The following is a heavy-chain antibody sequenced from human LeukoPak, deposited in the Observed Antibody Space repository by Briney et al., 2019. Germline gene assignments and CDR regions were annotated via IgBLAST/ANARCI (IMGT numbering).Heavy chain of an antibody. D-gene: IGHD3-22*01. CDR2: IYYSGST. Sequence: SQTLSLTCTVSGGSISSGDYYWRWIRQPPGKGLEWIGNIYYSGSTYYNPSLKSRVTISVDTSKNQFSLKLSSVTAADTAVYYCARGFFSGYSWFDPWGQGTLVTVS. J-gene: IGHJ5*02. CDR1: GGSISSGDYY. V-gene: IGHV4-30-4*01. CDR3: ARGFFSGYSWFDP.